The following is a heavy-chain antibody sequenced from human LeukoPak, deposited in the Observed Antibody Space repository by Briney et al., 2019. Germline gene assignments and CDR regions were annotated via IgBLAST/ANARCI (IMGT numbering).Heavy chain of an antibody. Sequence: GESLKISCKGSGYSFTSYWIGWVRQAPGQGLEWMGWISAYNGNTNYAQKLQGRVTMTTDTSTSTAYMELRSLRSDDTAVYYCARERWRDDGYFDYWGQGTLVTVSS. CDR2: ISAYNGNT. CDR1: GYSFTSYW. D-gene: IGHD2-15*01. CDR3: ARERWRDDGYFDY. J-gene: IGHJ4*02. V-gene: IGHV1-18*04.